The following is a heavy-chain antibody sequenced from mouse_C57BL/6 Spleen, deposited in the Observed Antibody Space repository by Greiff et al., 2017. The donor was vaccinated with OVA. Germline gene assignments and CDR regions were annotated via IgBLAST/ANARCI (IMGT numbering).Heavy chain of an antibody. V-gene: IGHV2-2*01. CDR2: IWSGGST. CDR1: GFSLTSYG. Sequence: QVQLQQSGPGLVQPSQSLSITCTVSGFSLTSYGVHWVRQSPGKGLEWLGVIWSGGSTAYNAAYIPRLSISKDNSENQVFFKMNRLQADDTAVYYCARTLYDGYYDWYFDVWGTGTTVTVSS. CDR3: ARTLYDGYYDWYFDV. D-gene: IGHD2-3*01. J-gene: IGHJ1*03.